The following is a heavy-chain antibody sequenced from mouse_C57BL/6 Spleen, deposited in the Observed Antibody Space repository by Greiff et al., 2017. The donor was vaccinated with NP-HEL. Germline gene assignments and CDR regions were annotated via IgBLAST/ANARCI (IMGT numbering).Heavy chain of an antibody. CDR2: IYPGDGDT. CDR3: ARSPYYGSSYGWYFDV. V-gene: IGHV1-82*01. Sequence: VKLQESGPELVKPGASVKISCKASGYAFSSSWMNWVKQRPGKGLEWIGRIYPGDGDTNYNGKFKGKATLTADKSSSTAYMQLSSLTSEDSAVYFCARSPYYGSSYGWYFDVWGTGTTVTVSS. J-gene: IGHJ1*03. CDR1: GYAFSSSW. D-gene: IGHD1-1*01.